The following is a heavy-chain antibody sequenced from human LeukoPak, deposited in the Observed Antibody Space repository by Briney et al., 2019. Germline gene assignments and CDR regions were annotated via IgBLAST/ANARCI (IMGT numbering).Heavy chain of an antibody. CDR1: GGSCSGYY. Sequence: SETLSLTCAVYGGSCSGYYWSWIRPRPGKGLEWIGQVNHSGSNNYNPSLKSRVTISVDTSKHQSSLKLSSVTAAATAVHYCARATTYDILTGHPRRDFDYWGQGTLVTVSS. V-gene: IGHV4-34*01. J-gene: IGHJ4*02. D-gene: IGHD3-9*01. CDR2: VNHSGSN. CDR3: ARATTYDILTGHPRRDFDY.